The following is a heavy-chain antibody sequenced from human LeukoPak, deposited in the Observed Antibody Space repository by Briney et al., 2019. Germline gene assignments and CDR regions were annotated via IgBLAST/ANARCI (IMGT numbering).Heavy chain of an antibody. V-gene: IGHV4-39*01. CDR1: GGSLSSSSYY. CDR3: ARHEVYITEAKGGKYGMDV. CDR2: IYYSGST. J-gene: IGHJ6*02. D-gene: IGHD1-1*01. Sequence: SETLSLTCTVSGGSLSSSSYYWGWIRQPPGKGLEWIGSIYYSGSTYYNPSLKSRVTISVDTSKNQFSLKLSSVTAADTAVYYCARHEVYITEAKGGKYGMDVWGQGTTVTVSS.